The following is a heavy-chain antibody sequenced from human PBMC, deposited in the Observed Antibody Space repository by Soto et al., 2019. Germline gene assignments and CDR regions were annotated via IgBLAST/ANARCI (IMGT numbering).Heavy chain of an antibody. CDR2: INAGNGNT. Sequence: ASVKVSCKASGYTFTSYAMHWVRQAPGQRLEWMGWINAGNGNTKYSQKFQGRVTITRDTSASTAYMELSSLRSEDTAVYYCAKLCISIFGVVSCMYFWGQGTTVTVSS. CDR1: GYTFTSYA. V-gene: IGHV1-3*01. J-gene: IGHJ6*02. D-gene: IGHD3-3*01. CDR3: AKLCISIFGVVSCMYF.